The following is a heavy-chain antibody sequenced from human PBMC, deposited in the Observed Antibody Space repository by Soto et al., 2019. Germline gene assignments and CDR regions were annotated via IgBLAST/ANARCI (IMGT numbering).Heavy chain of an antibody. V-gene: IGHV3-23*01. D-gene: IGHD2-8*01. CDR2: FSGIGVNK. CDR3: ANVRG. CDR1: GFTFSSFA. J-gene: IGHJ4*02. Sequence: EVQLLESGGGLVQPGGSLSLSCAGSGFTFSSFAITWVRQAPGKGLEWVAVFSGIGVNKYYADSVRGRFTVSRDNSKNTMFLQMNSLRAEDTAVYYCANVRGWGQGTLVTVSP.